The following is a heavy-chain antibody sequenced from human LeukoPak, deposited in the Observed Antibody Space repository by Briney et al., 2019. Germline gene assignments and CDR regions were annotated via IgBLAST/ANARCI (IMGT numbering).Heavy chain of an antibody. Sequence: GRSLRLSCAASGFTFSSYAMHWVRQAPGKGLEWVAVISYDGSNQYYADSVKGRFTISRDNSKNTLYLQMNSLRAEDTAVYYCAKGGSDGYSYGFSFDYWGQGTLVTVSS. CDR2: ISYDGSNQ. V-gene: IGHV3-30*04. CDR1: GFTFSSYA. J-gene: IGHJ4*02. CDR3: AKGGSDGYSYGFSFDY. D-gene: IGHD5-18*01.